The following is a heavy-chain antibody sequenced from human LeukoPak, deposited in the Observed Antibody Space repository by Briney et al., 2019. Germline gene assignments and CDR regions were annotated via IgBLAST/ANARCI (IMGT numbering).Heavy chain of an antibody. V-gene: IGHV4-59*01. CDR2: IYYTGST. CDR3: AREKESIDYGDSRISWYFDL. CDR1: GGSIRGNY. J-gene: IGHJ2*01. Sequence: SETLSLTCTVSGGSIRGNYWTWIRQPPGKGLEWIGYIYYTGSTNYNPSLKSQVIISVDTSKNQFSLRLSSVTAADRATYYCAREKESIDYGDSRISWYFDLWGRGTLVTVSS. D-gene: IGHD4-17*01.